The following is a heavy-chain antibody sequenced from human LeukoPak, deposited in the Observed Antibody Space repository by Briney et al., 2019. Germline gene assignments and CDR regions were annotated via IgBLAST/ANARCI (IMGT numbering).Heavy chain of an antibody. V-gene: IGHV3-53*01. J-gene: IGHJ4*02. Sequence: PGGSLRLSCAASGFTVSSNYMSWVRQAPGKGLEWVSVIYSGGSTYYADSVKGRFTISRDNSKNTLYLQMNSLRAEDTAVYYCARERGEYYGSGSYGYWGQGTLVTVSS. D-gene: IGHD3-10*01. CDR1: GFTVSSNY. CDR2: IYSGGST. CDR3: ARERGEYYGSGSYGY.